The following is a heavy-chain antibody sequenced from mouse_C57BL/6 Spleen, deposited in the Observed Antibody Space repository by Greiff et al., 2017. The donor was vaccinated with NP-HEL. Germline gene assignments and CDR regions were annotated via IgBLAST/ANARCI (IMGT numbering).Heavy chain of an antibody. CDR1: GYTFTSYW. V-gene: IGHV1-52*01. CDR3: ARGGFYYGSSYGYFDV. CDR2: IDPSDSET. D-gene: IGHD1-1*01. Sequence: QVQLKQPGAELVRPGSSVKLSCKASGYTFTSYWMHWVKQRPIQGLEWIGNIDPSDSETHYNQKFKDKATLTVDKSSSTAYMQLSSLTSEDSAVYYCARGGFYYGSSYGYFDVWGTGTTVTVSS. J-gene: IGHJ1*03.